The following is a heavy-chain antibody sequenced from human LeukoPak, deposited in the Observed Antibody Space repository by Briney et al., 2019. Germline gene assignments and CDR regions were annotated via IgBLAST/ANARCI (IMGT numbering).Heavy chain of an antibody. Sequence: GGSLRLSCAASGFTFSSYAMHWVRQAPGKGLEWVAVISYDGSNKYYADSVKGRFTISRDNSKNTLYLQMNNLRAEDTAVYYCAKDRASSSSRFWYFDYWGQGTLVTVSS. CDR2: ISYDGSNK. CDR3: AKDRASSSSRFWYFDY. D-gene: IGHD6-13*01. CDR1: GFTFSSYA. V-gene: IGHV3-30-3*01. J-gene: IGHJ4*02.